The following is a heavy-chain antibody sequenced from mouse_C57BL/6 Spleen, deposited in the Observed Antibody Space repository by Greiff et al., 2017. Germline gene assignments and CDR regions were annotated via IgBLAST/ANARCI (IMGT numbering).Heavy chain of an antibody. V-gene: IGHV3-6*01. CDR2: ISYDGSN. CDR3: ARDGDYYGSSYVGYFDV. D-gene: IGHD1-1*01. CDR1: GYSITSGYY. Sequence: EVKLEESGPGLVKPSQSLSLTCSVTGYSITSGYYWNWIRQFPGNKLEWMGYISYDGSNNYNPSLKNRISITRDTSTNQFFLKLNSVTTEDTATYYCARDGDYYGSSYVGYFDVWGTGTTVTVSS. J-gene: IGHJ1*03.